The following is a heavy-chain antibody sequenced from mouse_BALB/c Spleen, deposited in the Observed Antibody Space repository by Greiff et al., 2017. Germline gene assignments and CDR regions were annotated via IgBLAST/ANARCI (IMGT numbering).Heavy chain of an antibody. V-gene: IGHV5-17*02. Sequence: EVHLVESGGGLVQPGGSRKLSCAASGFTFSSFGMHWVRQAPEKGLEWVAYISSGSSTIYYADTVKGRFTISRDNPKNTLFLQMTSLRSEDTAMYYCARSEDYDGFAYWGQGTLVTVSA. CDR1: GFTFSSFG. J-gene: IGHJ3*01. CDR3: ARSEDYDGFAY. D-gene: IGHD2-4*01. CDR2: ISSGSSTI.